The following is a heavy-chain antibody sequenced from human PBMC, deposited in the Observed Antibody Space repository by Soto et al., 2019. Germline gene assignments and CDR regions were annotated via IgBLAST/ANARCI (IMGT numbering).Heavy chain of an antibody. CDR2: IIPILGIA. Sequence: GASVKVSCKASGGTFSSYTISWVRQAPGQGLEWMGRIIPILGIANYAQKFQGRVTITADKSTSTAYMELSSLRSEDTAVYYCAREPLIVATMFYYYYGMDVWGQGTTVTVSS. V-gene: IGHV1-69*04. J-gene: IGHJ6*02. CDR1: GGTFSSYT. D-gene: IGHD5-12*01. CDR3: AREPLIVATMFYYYYGMDV.